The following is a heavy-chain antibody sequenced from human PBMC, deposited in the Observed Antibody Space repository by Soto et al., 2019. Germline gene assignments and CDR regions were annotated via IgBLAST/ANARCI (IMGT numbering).Heavy chain of an antibody. Sequence: EVQLVQSGAEVKKPGESLRISCKGSGYSFTSYWISWVRQMPGKGLEWMGRIDPSDSYTNYSPSFQGHVTISADKSISTAYLQWSSLKASDTAMYYCARASYDSSGYYYVNDAFDIWGQGTMVTVSS. CDR3: ARASYDSSGYYYVNDAFDI. CDR1: GYSFTSYW. D-gene: IGHD3-22*01. V-gene: IGHV5-10-1*01. J-gene: IGHJ3*02. CDR2: IDPSDSYT.